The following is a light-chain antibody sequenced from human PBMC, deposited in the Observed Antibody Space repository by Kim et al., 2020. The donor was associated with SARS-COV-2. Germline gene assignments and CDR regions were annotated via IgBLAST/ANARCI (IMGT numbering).Light chain of an antibody. CDR1: SLRSYH. V-gene: IGLV3-19*01. J-gene: IGLJ2*01. CDR3: NSRDSSGPVV. CDR2: GKN. Sequence: SSELTQDPAVSVALGQTVRITCQGDSLRSYHASWYQQKPGQAPVLVIYGKNNRPSGIPDRFSGSSSGNTASLTITGAQAEDEADYYCNSRDSSGPVVFGGGTQLTVL.